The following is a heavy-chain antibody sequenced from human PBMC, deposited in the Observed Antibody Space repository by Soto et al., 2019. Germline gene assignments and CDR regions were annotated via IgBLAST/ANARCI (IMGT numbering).Heavy chain of an antibody. CDR1: GVSIHNSHSF. CDR2: VYYSGGA. Sequence: LSLTCAVSGVSIHNSHSFWGWIRQPPGKGLEFIGSVYYSGGANYNPSLKSRVTVSIDTSNNQFSLRVNSVTAADTAVYYCGRVVEGATRHTDFDSWGQGILVTVSS. CDR3: GRVVEGATRHTDFDS. D-gene: IGHD2-15*01. V-gene: IGHV4-39*01. J-gene: IGHJ5*01.